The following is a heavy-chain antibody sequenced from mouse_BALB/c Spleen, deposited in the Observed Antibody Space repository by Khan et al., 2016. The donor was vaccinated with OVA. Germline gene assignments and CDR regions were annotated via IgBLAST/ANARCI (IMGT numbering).Heavy chain of an antibody. CDR1: GYSITSDYA. CDR2: ISSTGST. CDR3: TRSLYYSYGYALDC. J-gene: IGHJ4*01. V-gene: IGHV3-2*02. D-gene: IGHD2-14*01. Sequence: EVQLQESGPGLVKPSQSLSLTCTVTGYSITSDYAWNWIRQFPGNKLEWMGYISSTGSTSYNPSLKSRISIIRDTSKNQFFLQLKSVTTEDTAKYYCTRSLYYSYGYALDCWGRGTSVTVSS.